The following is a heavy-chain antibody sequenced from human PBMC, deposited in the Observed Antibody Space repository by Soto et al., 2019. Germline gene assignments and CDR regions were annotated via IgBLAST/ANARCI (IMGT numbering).Heavy chain of an antibody. CDR3: TRGAYYDSSGLVAEI. Sequence: KISCEASGYRFSGYGIGWVRQLPGKGLEGMRICYPGASYTRYSPSFQGQVPIPASKWLAAACLHWSTLKASDTAMYYWTRGAYYDSSGLVAEIWGPGTLVTVSS. J-gene: IGHJ4*03. CDR2: CYPGASYT. V-gene: IGHV5-51*01. CDR1: GYRFSGYG. D-gene: IGHD3-22*01.